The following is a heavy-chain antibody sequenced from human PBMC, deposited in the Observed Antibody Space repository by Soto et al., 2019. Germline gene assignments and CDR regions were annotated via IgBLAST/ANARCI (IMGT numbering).Heavy chain of an antibody. CDR1: GFTFSSYG. J-gene: IGHJ6*02. V-gene: IGHV3-30*18. CDR3: AKALHSSGYYHYYYYGMDV. CDR2: ISYDGSNK. Sequence: QVQLVESGGGVVQPGRSLRLSCAASGFTFSSYGMHWVRQAPGKGLEWVAVISYDGSNKYYADSVKGRFTISRDNSKNPLYLQMNSLRAEDTAVYYCAKALHSSGYYHYYYYGMDVWGQGTTVTVSS. D-gene: IGHD3-22*01.